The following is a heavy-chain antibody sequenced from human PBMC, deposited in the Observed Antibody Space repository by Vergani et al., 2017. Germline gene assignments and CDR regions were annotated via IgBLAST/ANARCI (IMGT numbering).Heavy chain of an antibody. CDR3: ARTLEYYDSSGWGFDY. CDR2: ISTYNGNT. D-gene: IGHD3-22*01. J-gene: IGHJ4*02. V-gene: IGHV1-18*04. CDR1: GYTFTSYG. Sequence: QVQLVQSGTEVKKPGASVRVSCKAFGYTFTSYGISWVRQAPGQGLEWMGWISTYNGNTKYAQKVQGRVTMTTDTSTSTAYMELRSLRSDDTAVYYCARTLEYYDSSGWGFDYWGQGTLVTVSS.